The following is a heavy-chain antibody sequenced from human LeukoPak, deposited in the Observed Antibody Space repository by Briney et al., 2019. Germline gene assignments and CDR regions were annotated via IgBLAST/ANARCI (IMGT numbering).Heavy chain of an antibody. CDR2: IYTSGST. V-gene: IGHV4-61*02. CDR1: GGSISSGSYY. Sequence: PSETLSLTCTVSGGSISSGSYYWSWIRQPAGKGLEWIGRIYTSGSTNYNPSLKSRVTISVDTSKNQFSLKLSSVTAADTAVYYCARGRPYNVGLPPWFDPWGQGTLVTVSS. CDR3: ARGRPYNVGLPPWFDP. D-gene: IGHD1-14*01. J-gene: IGHJ5*02.